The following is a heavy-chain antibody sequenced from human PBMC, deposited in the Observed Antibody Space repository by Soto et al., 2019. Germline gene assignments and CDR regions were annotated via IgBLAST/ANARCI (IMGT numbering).Heavy chain of an antibody. CDR2: ISAYNGNT. J-gene: IGHJ5*02. V-gene: IGHV1-18*01. D-gene: IGHD3-9*01. Sequence: ASVKVSCKASGYTFTSYGISWVRQAPGQGLEWMGWISAYNGNTNYAQKLQGRVTMTTDTSTSTAYMELRSLRSDDTAVYYCARAPKPTREKFTKATALTGWLDPWGQGTLVTVSS. CDR1: GYTFTSYG. CDR3: ARAPKPTREKFTKATALTGWLDP.